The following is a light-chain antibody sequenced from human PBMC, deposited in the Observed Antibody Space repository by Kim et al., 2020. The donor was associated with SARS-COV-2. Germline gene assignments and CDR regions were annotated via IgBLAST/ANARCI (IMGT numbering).Light chain of an antibody. J-gene: IGKJ1*01. Sequence: LSPGERATLSCRASQSVSSNYLAWYQQKPGQAPRLLIYGASSRATGIPDRFSGSGSGTEFTLTISRLEPEDFAVYYCQQYDSSPTFGQGTKVDIK. CDR2: GAS. CDR3: QQYDSSPT. V-gene: IGKV3-20*01. CDR1: QSVSSNY.